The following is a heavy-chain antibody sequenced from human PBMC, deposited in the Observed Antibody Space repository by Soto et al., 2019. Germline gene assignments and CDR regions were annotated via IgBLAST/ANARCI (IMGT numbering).Heavy chain of an antibody. D-gene: IGHD5-12*01. CDR3: ASEQGSRGYAEY. J-gene: IGHJ4*02. V-gene: IGHV4-31*03. CDR2: IYYSGST. Sequence: QVQLQESGPGLVKPSQTLSLTCTVSGGSISSGGYYWSWIRQHPGKGLEWIGYIYYSGSTYYNPSIKSRVTLSVDTSKNQSSLKLSSVTAADTAVYYCASEQGSRGYAEYWGQGTLVTVSS. CDR1: GGSISSGGYY.